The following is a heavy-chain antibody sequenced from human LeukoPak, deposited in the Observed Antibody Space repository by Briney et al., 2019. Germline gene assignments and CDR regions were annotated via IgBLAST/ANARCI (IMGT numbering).Heavy chain of an antibody. CDR1: GFTFSNYG. CDR2: IWYDGSNK. Sequence: GGSLRLSCAASGFTFSNYGMHWVRQAPGKGLEWVAIIWYDGSNKYYADSVKGRFTISRDDAKSSLYLQMNSLRAEDTAVYYCARRNAMDVWGQGTTVIVFS. J-gene: IGHJ6*02. V-gene: IGHV3-33*03. CDR3: ARRNAMDV.